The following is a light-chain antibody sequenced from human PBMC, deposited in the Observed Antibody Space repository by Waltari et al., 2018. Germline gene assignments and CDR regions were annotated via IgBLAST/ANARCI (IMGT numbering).Light chain of an antibody. CDR1: QSVTSSY. CDR3: QQFDSSATWT. Sequence: EIVLTQSPGTLSLSPGERATLSCRASQSVTSSYLAWYRQKPGQAPRLLIYGASNRATGVPDRFSGSGSGTDFTLTISRLEPEDFAVYYCQQFDSSATWTFGQGTKVEVK. J-gene: IGKJ1*01. CDR2: GAS. V-gene: IGKV3-20*01.